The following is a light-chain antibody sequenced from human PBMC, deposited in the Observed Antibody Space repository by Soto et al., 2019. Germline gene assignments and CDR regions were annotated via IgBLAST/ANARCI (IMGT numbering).Light chain of an antibody. CDR1: QTIGNY. Sequence: DIQLTQSPSSLSVSVGDSVTITCRASQTIGNYVNWYQQKPGKAPEVLIYKTSTLQSGAPSRFRGSGSGTDFTLTIDSLQPEDVATYYCQQSSRAPVTFGPGTRLDIK. CDR3: QQSSRAPVT. CDR2: KTS. J-gene: IGKJ5*01. V-gene: IGKV1-39*01.